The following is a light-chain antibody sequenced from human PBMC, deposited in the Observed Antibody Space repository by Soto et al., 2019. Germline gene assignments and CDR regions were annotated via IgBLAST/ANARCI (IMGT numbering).Light chain of an antibody. Sequence: IVMTQSPATLSVSPVERATLSGTASKSISSYLAWYKQKPGQAPRLLIYDASTRATGIPARFSGSGSGTEFTLTISSVQSEDFAVYYCQQYTNWPRTFGQGTRLEIK. V-gene: IGKV3-15*01. CDR3: QQYTNWPRT. CDR1: KSISSY. CDR2: DAS. J-gene: IGKJ5*01.